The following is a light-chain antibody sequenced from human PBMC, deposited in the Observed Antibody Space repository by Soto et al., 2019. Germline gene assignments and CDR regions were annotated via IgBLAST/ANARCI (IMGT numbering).Light chain of an antibody. V-gene: IGKV1-39*01. J-gene: IGKJ2*01. CDR1: QSISSY. CDR3: QQSSSTPPT. CDR2: AAA. Sequence: DLQMTQSPSSLSASVGDRVTITCRASQSISSYLNWYHQKPGKAPKLLIYAAASLQSGVPSRFSDSGSGTDFPPTISSLQPEDFATNYCQQSSSTPPTFGQGTKLEIK.